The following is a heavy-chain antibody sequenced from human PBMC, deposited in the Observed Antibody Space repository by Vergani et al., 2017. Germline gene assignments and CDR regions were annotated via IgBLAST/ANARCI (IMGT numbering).Heavy chain of an antibody. Sequence: QVQLVQSGAAVKKPGASAKVSCTASVYIFKNYYMHWLRLAPGQGFQWMGIVNFVTGAATSPQKFEGRITMTRDTSTATFYMDLSSLKYEDTAIYYCARSIVYCTSGSCRPYYFDLWGQGTLVTVSS. D-gene: IGHD2-15*01. V-gene: IGHV1-46*02. CDR2: VNFVTGAA. CDR1: VYIFKNYY. CDR3: ARSIVYCTSGSCRPYYFDL. J-gene: IGHJ4*02.